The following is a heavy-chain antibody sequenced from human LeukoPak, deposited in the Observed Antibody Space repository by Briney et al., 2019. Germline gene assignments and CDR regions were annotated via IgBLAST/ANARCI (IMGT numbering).Heavy chain of an antibody. D-gene: IGHD6-6*01. Sequence: PGGSLRLSCAASGFTFSSYSMNWVRQAPGKGLEWVSSISSSSGYIYYADSVKGRFTISRDNAKNSLYLQMNSLRAEDTAVYYCARDSGRGRIAARPFDYWGQGTLVTVSS. CDR2: ISSSSGYI. CDR3: ARDSGRGRIAARPFDY. CDR1: GFTFSSYS. J-gene: IGHJ4*02. V-gene: IGHV3-21*01.